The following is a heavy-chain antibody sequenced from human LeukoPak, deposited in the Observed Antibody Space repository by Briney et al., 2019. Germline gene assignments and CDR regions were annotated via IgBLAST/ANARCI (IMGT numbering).Heavy chain of an antibody. J-gene: IGHJ4*02. CDR2: IYYSGST. V-gene: IGHV4-39*01. D-gene: IGHD1-26*01. Sequence: WVRQAPGKGLEWIGSIYYSGSTYYNPSLKSRVTISVDTSKNQFSLKLSSVTAADTAVYYCARSYSGSYYEYYFDYWGQGTLVTVSS. CDR3: ARSYSGSYYEYYFDY.